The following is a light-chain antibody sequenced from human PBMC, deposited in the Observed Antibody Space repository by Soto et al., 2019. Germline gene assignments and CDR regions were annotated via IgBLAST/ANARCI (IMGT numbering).Light chain of an antibody. CDR3: QQANSFPSST. CDR1: QTISSW. Sequence: DIQMTQSPSTLSGSVGDRVTITCRASQTISSWLAWYQQKPGKAPKLLIYAASSLQSGVPSRFSGSGSGTDFTLTISSLQPEDFATYYCQQANSFPSSTFGQGTRLEIK. J-gene: IGKJ5*01. V-gene: IGKV1-12*02. CDR2: AAS.